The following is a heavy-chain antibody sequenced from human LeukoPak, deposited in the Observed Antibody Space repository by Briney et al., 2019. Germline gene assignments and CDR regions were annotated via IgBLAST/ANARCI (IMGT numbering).Heavy chain of an antibody. CDR1: GYTFTNYF. CDR2: INPTGGAT. Sequence: GASVKVSCKASGYTFTNYFIHWVRQAPGQGLEWMGMINPTGGATTYAQKFQGRVIMTRDMSTNTVYMELTSLRSEDMAVFYCTRVKSHSTPFDYWGQGTLVTVSS. V-gene: IGHV1-46*01. J-gene: IGHJ4*02. CDR3: TRVKSHSTPFDY.